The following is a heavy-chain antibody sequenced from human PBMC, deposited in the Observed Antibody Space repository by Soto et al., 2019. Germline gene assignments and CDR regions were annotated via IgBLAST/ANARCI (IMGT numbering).Heavy chain of an antibody. J-gene: IGHJ4*02. CDR3: ASPMTTVTTQYREPNPLDY. D-gene: IGHD4-17*01. Sequence: SETLSLTCTVSGGSISSSSYYWGWIRQPPGKGLEWIGSIYYSGSTYYNPSLKSRVTISVDTSKNQFSLTLSSVTAADTAVYYCASPMTTVTTQYREPNPLDYWGQGTLVTVSS. CDR1: GGSISSSSYY. V-gene: IGHV4-39*01. CDR2: IYYSGST.